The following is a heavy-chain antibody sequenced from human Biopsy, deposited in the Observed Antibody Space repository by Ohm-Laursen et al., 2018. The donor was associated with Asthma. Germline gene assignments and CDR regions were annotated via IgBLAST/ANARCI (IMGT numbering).Heavy chain of an antibody. CDR2: ISYSVEYSGST. CDR1: GGSISGYY. V-gene: IGHV4-59*07. Sequence: SDTLSLTCTVSGGSISGYYWSWIRQPPGKGLEWIGYISYSVEYSGSTNYNPSLKGRVTISLDTSKNHFSLRLSFVTAADTAVYFCARGQGRGIQLWSLDPWGQGILVTVSS. J-gene: IGHJ5*02. CDR3: ARGQGRGIQLWSLDP. D-gene: IGHD5-18*01.